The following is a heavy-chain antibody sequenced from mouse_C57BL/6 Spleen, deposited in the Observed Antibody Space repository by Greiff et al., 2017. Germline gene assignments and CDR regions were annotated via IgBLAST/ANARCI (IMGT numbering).Heavy chain of an antibody. CDR2: IDPEDGET. J-gene: IGHJ2*01. CDR3: ARSDDGYYPLFDY. D-gene: IGHD2-3*01. Sequence: EVHLVESGAELVKPGASVKLSCTASGFNIKDYYMHWVKQRTEQGLEWIGRIDPEDGETKSAPKFQGTATITAVTSYNTAYLQLSSLTSGDNAVYYCARSDDGYYPLFDYWGQGTTLTVSS. V-gene: IGHV14-2*01. CDR1: GFNIKDYY.